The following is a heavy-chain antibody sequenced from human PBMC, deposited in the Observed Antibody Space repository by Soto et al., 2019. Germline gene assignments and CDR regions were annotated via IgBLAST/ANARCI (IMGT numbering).Heavy chain of an antibody. Sequence: QLQLQESGPGLVKPSQTLSLTCTVSGGSISSGGYYWTWIRHHPGKGLEWIGYIYYTGYTYYNPSLXXRLVISIDTSKNPFTLWLSSVTAADTAVYYCARDHRGRFDYWGQGSLVTVSS. CDR3: ARDHRGRFDY. D-gene: IGHD3-16*01. CDR1: GGSISSGGYY. CDR2: IYYTGYT. V-gene: IGHV4-31*03. J-gene: IGHJ4*02.